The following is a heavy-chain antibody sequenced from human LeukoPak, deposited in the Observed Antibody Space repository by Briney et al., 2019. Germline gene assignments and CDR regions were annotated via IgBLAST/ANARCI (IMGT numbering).Heavy chain of an antibody. CDR3: ARLPRLLWGTASVDY. D-gene: IGHD5-18*01. CDR1: GYTLTSYD. CDR2: MNPNSGDT. Sequence: ASVKVSCKASGYTLTSYDINWVRQATGQGLEWMGWMNPNSGDTGYAQKFQGRVTMTRNTSISTAYMELSSLRSEDTAVYYCARLPRLLWGTASVDYWGQGTLVTVSS. J-gene: IGHJ4*02. V-gene: IGHV1-8*01.